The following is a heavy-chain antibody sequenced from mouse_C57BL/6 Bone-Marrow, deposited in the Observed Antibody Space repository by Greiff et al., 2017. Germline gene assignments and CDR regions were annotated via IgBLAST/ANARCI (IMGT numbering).Heavy chain of an antibody. CDR1: GFTFSSYG. Sequence: EVNVVESGGDLVKPGGSLKLSCAASGFTFSSYGMSWVRQTPDKRLEWVATISSGGSYTYYPSSVKGRFTISRDNAKNTLYLQMSSLKSEDTAMYYCARLTTVVDAMDYWGQGTSVTVSS. V-gene: IGHV5-6*01. CDR2: ISSGGSYT. CDR3: ARLTTVVDAMDY. D-gene: IGHD1-1*01. J-gene: IGHJ4*01.